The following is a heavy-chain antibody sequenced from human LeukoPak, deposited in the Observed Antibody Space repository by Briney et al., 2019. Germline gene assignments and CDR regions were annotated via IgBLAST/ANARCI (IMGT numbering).Heavy chain of an antibody. Sequence: PGRSLRLSCAASGFTFSSYAMHWVRQAPGKGLEWVAVISYDGSNKYYADSVKGRFTISRDNSKNTLYLQMNSLRAEDTAVYYCARGAPYDYVRGSYRYGFDYWGQGTLVTVSS. D-gene: IGHD3-16*02. CDR2: ISYDGSNK. J-gene: IGHJ4*02. CDR3: ARGAPYDYVRGSYRYGFDY. V-gene: IGHV3-30*04. CDR1: GFTFSSYA.